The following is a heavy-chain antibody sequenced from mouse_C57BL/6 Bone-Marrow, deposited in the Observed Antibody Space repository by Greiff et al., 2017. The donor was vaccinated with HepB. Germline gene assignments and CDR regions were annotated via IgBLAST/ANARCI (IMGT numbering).Heavy chain of an antibody. Sequence: QVQLQQSGAELVRPGASVKLSCKASGYTFTSYGISWVKQRTGQGLEWIGEIYPRSGNTYYNEKFKGKATLTADKSSSTAYLELLSLTSEDSAVYFCARGRLFAYWGQGTLVTVSA. CDR3: ARGRLFAY. V-gene: IGHV1-81*01. CDR2: IYPRSGNT. CDR1: GYTFTSYG. J-gene: IGHJ3*01.